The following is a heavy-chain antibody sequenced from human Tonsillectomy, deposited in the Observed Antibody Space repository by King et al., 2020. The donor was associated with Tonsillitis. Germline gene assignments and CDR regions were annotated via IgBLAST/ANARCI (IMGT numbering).Heavy chain of an antibody. Sequence: QLQESGPGLVKPSETLSLTCTVSGGSISNYYWTWIRQPPGKGLEWIGYIYYSGSTNYNPSLKSRVTISVYTSKNQFSLKLNSVPAADTAVYYCARSAAGKSNGFYHCGQGTLVTVSS. CDR3: ARSAAGKSNGFYH. CDR2: IYYSGST. J-gene: IGHJ5*02. V-gene: IGHV4-59*01. D-gene: IGHD6-13*01. CDR1: GGSISNYY.